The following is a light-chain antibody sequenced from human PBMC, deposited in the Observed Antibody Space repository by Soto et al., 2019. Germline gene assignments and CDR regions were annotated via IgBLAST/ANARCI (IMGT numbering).Light chain of an antibody. V-gene: IGKV3-20*01. CDR2: HAS. Sequence: ENVLTQSPGTLSWSPGERATLSCRASQSISNSYLAWYQQKPGQTPSLLIYHASNRATGIPDRFSGSGSGTDFTLTISRLEPEDFAVYYCQQYGDSLLTFGGGTKVEIK. CDR1: QSISNSY. J-gene: IGKJ4*01. CDR3: QQYGDSLLT.